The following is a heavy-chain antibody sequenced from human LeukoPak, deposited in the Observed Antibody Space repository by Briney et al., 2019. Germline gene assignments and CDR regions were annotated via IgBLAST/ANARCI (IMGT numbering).Heavy chain of an antibody. J-gene: IGHJ3*02. CDR1: GYTFTGYY. Sequence: ASVKVSCKACGYTFTGYYMHWVRQAPGQGLEWMGWINPNSGGTNYAQKFQGRVTMTRDTSISTAYMELSRLRSDDTAVYYCAHVIAVAGTTTDAFDIWGQGTMVSVSS. CDR3: AHVIAVAGTTTDAFDI. V-gene: IGHV1-2*02. CDR2: INPNSGGT. D-gene: IGHD6-19*01.